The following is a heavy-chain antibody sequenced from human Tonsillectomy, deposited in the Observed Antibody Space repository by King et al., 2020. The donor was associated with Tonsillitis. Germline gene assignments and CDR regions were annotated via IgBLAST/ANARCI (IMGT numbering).Heavy chain of an antibody. D-gene: IGHD5-18*01. CDR1: GFTFSSYE. CDR3: SRDLVDTGDY. CDR2: IDSSGGTI. V-gene: IGHV3-48*03. J-gene: IGHJ4*02. Sequence: VQLVESGGGLVQPGGSLRLSCAASGFTFSSYEMNWVRQAPGKGLEWLSSIDSSGGTIYYADSVKGRFTISRDNAKNPLYLQMNSLRVEDTAVYYCSRDLVDTGDYWGQGTLVTVSS.